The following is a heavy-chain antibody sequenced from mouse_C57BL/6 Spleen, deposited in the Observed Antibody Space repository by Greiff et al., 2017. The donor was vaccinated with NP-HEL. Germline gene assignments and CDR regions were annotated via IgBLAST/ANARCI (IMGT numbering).Heavy chain of an antibody. Sequence: QVQLKESGAELVRPGASVKLSCKASGYTFTDYYINWVKQRPGQGLEWIARIYPGSGNTYYNEKFKGKATLTAEKSSSTAYMQLSSLTSEDSAVYFCARSSYLYGSPPYYAMDYWGQGTSVTVSS. V-gene: IGHV1-76*01. CDR2: IYPGSGNT. CDR1: GYTFTDYY. J-gene: IGHJ4*01. D-gene: IGHD1-1*01. CDR3: ARSSYLYGSPPYYAMDY.